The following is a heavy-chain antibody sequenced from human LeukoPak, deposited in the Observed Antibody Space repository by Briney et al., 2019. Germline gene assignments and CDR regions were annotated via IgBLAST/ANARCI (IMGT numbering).Heavy chain of an antibody. J-gene: IGHJ4*02. V-gene: IGHV3-49*03. D-gene: IGHD3-3*01. CDR3: ARGSYDLWKKAFFDK. CDR1: GFTFGDYA. Sequence: GGCLRLACTASGFTFGDYAMSWFRQAPGKGLEWVGFIRSKAYVGTTDYAASVKGRFTISRDDSKSIAYLQMNSLKSDDTAVYYGARGSYDLWKKAFFDKWGQGTLVTVSS. CDR2: IRSKAYVGTT.